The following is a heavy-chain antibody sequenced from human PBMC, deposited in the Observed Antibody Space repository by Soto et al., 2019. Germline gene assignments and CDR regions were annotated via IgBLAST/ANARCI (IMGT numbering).Heavy chain of an antibody. CDR3: AKNSVRGLIAPHDAFDV. V-gene: IGHV3-23*01. CDR2: ISGSDGGK. D-gene: IGHD3-10*01. CDR1: GFTFSNYA. J-gene: IGHJ3*01. Sequence: PGGSLRLSCAASGFTFSNYAMSWVRQAPGKGLEWVSTISGSDGGKYYADSVKGRFTISRDNSKNTLYLQMNSLRAEDTAVYYCAKNSVRGLIAPHDAFDVWGQGTMVTVSS.